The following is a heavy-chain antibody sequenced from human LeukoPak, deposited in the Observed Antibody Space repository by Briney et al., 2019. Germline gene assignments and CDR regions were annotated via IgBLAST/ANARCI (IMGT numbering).Heavy chain of an antibody. CDR2: INHSGST. CDR3: ARGLPYYDYVWGSLDY. D-gene: IGHD3-16*01. CDR1: GGSFSGYY. V-gene: IGHV4-34*01. Sequence: SETLSLTCAVYGGSFSGYYWSWIRQPPGKGLEWIGEINHSGSTNYNPSLKSRVTISVDTSKNQFSLKLSSVTAADTAVYYCARGLPYYDYVWGSLDYWDQGTLVTVSS. J-gene: IGHJ4*02.